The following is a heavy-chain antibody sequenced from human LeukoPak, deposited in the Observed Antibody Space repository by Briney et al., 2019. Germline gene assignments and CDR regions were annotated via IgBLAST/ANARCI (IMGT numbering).Heavy chain of an antibody. D-gene: IGHD2-2*01. J-gene: IGHJ5*02. V-gene: IGHV3-74*01. CDR3: ARDTGSTNSRAFDP. CDR2: INSDGSST. CDR1: GFTFSSYW. Sequence: GGSLRLSCAASGFTFSSYWIHWVRQAPGKGLVWVSRINSDGSSTSYADSVKGRFTISRDNAKNTVHLQMNSLRAEDTAVYYCARDTGSTNSRAFDPWGQGTLVTVSS.